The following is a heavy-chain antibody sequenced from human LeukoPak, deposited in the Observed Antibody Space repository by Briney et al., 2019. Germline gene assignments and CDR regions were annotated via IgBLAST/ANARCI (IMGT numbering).Heavy chain of an antibody. J-gene: IGHJ4*02. V-gene: IGHV4-59*08. CDR2: VHYSGST. Sequence: SETLSLTCTVSGRSIRSYYCSWIRHPQGNGLEWIGYVHYSGSTTYNPSLQSRLTISVDTSKNQFSLRRSSVTAADTAVNYCARHQPTWELSSRGFDYWGQGTLVTVSS. CDR3: ARHQPTWELSSRGFDY. CDR1: GRSIRSYY. D-gene: IGHD4-23*01.